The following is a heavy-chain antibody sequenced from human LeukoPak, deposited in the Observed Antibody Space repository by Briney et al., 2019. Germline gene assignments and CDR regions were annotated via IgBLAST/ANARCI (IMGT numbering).Heavy chain of an antibody. CDR1: GFTFSSYS. D-gene: IGHD2-2*01. J-gene: IGHJ4*02. CDR2: ISSNSSYI. Sequence: GGSLRLSCAASGFTFSSYSMNWVRQAPGKGLEWVSSISSNSSYIYYADSVKGRFTISRDNAKNSLYLQMNSLRAEDTAVYYCARGAVVPYCSSTSCRAYYFDYWGQGTLVTVSS. CDR3: ARGAVVPYCSSTSCRAYYFDY. V-gene: IGHV3-21*01.